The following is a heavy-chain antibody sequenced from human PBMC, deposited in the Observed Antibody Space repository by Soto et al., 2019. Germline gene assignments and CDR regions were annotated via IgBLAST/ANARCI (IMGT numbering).Heavy chain of an antibody. CDR1: GFTFSSYA. V-gene: IGHV3-23*01. Sequence: EVQLLESGGGLVQPGGSLRLSCAASGFTFSSYAMSWVRQAPGKGLEWVSAISGSGGSTYYADSVKGRFTISRDNSKNTLYLQRNSLRAEDTAVYYCATRAGLATRRFDYWGQGTLVTVSS. CDR3: ATRAGLATRRFDY. J-gene: IGHJ4*02. CDR2: ISGSGGST. D-gene: IGHD6-13*01.